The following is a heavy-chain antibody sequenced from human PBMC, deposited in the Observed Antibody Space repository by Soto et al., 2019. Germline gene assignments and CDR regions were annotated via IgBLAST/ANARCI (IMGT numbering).Heavy chain of an antibody. V-gene: IGHV3-30*18. J-gene: IGHJ4*02. CDR1: GFTFSSYG. CDR3: AKAFTIYSSGCG. D-gene: IGHD6-19*01. Sequence: QVQLVESGGGVVQPGRSLRLSCAASGFTFSSYGMHWVRQAPGKGLEWVAVISYDGSNKYYADSVKGRFTISRDNSKNTLYLHMNSLRAEDTAVYYCAKAFTIYSSGCGWGQGPLVTLSS. CDR2: ISYDGSNK.